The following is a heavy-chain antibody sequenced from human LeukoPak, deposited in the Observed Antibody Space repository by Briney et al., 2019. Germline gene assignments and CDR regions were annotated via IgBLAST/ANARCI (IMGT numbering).Heavy chain of an antibody. J-gene: IGHJ3*02. CDR2: ISAYNGNT. Sequence: ASVKVSCKASGYTFTSYGISWVRQAPGQGLEWMGWISAYNGNTNYAQKLQGRVTMTTDTSTSTAYMELRSLRSDDTAVYYCARVWFGELYNDAFEIRGQGTMVTGPS. D-gene: IGHD3-10*01. CDR1: GYTFTSYG. V-gene: IGHV1-18*01. CDR3: ARVWFGELYNDAFEI.